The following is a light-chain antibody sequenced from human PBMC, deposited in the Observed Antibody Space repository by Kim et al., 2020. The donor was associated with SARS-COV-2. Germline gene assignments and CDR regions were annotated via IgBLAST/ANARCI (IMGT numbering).Light chain of an antibody. CDR2: GKN. J-gene: IGLJ2*01. V-gene: IGLV3-19*01. Sequence: SSELTQDPAVSVALGQTVRITCQGDSLRSYYASWYQQKPGQAPVLVIYGKNNRPSGIPDRFPGSSSGNTASLTITGAQAEDEADYYCNSRDSSGNHLVVF. CDR1: SLRSYY. CDR3: NSRDSSGNHLVV.